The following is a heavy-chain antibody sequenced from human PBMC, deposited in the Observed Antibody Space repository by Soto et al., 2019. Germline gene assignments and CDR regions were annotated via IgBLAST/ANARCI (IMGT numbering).Heavy chain of an antibody. V-gene: IGHV3-9*01. CDR3: TKGGYDLIYYFGMDV. CDR1: GFTFHEYA. CDR2: ISSEGDTI. Sequence: EVQLIESGGGWVQPGTSLRVSCVASGFTFHEYAIHWVRQAPGKGLDWVSGISSEGDTIAYADSVQGRFTVFRDNAKNSLYLQMNSLRAEDTALYYCTKGGYDLIYYFGMDVWGQGTTVTVSS. D-gene: IGHD5-12*01. J-gene: IGHJ6*02.